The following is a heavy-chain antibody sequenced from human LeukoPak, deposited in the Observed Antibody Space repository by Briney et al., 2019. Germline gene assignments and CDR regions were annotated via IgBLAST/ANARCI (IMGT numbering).Heavy chain of an antibody. CDR2: ISAYNGNT. CDR1: GYTFTSYG. D-gene: IGHD1-1*01. V-gene: IGHV1-18*04. J-gene: IGHJ4*02. Sequence: ASVKVSCMASGYTFTSYGISWVRQASGQGLEWMGWISAYNGNTNYAQKLQGRVTMTTDTSTSTAYMELRSLRSDDTAVYYCARDRYNWNALGSPFDYWGQGTLVTVSS. CDR3: ARDRYNWNALGSPFDY.